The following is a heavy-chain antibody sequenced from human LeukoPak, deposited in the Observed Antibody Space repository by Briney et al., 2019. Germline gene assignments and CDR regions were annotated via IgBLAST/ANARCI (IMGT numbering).Heavy chain of an antibody. CDR3: VREVVATIGGFDP. V-gene: IGHV3-23*01. CDR1: GFTFSSYA. Sequence: GGSLRLSCAASGFTFSSYAMSWVRQAPGKGLEWVSAISGSGGSTYYADSVKGRFTISRDNSKNTVFLQMGSLRAEDMAVYYCVREVVATIGGFDPWGQGTLVTVSS. J-gene: IGHJ5*02. D-gene: IGHD5-12*01. CDR2: ISGSGGST.